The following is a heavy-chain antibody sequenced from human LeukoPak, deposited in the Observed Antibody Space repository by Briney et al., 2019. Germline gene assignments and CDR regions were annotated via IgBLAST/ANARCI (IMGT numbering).Heavy chain of an antibody. D-gene: IGHD6-6*01. Sequence: GGSLRLSCAASGFTFSSYGMSWVRQAPGKGLEWVSAISGSGGSTYYADSVKGRFTISRDNSKNTLYLQMNSLRAEDTALYYCAKDWGSSSSHAFDIWGQGTMVTVSS. J-gene: IGHJ3*02. CDR1: GFTFSSYG. V-gene: IGHV3-23*01. CDR3: AKDWGSSSSHAFDI. CDR2: ISGSGGST.